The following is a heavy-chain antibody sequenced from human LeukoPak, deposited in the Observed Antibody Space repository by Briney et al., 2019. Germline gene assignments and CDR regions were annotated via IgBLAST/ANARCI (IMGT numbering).Heavy chain of an antibody. CDR1: GGSISRHY. D-gene: IGHD3-9*01. Sequence: SETLSLTCTVSGGSISRHYWSWIRQPPGKGLEWIGYIYYSGSTYYNPSLKSRVTISVDTSKNQFSLKLSSVTAADTAVYYCARHRNANLTGYRNWFDPWGQGTLVTVSS. V-gene: IGHV4-59*08. CDR3: ARHRNANLTGYRNWFDP. CDR2: IYYSGST. J-gene: IGHJ5*02.